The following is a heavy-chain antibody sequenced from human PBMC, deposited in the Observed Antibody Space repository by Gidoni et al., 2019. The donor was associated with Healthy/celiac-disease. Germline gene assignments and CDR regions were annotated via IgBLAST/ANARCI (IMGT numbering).Heavy chain of an antibody. J-gene: IGHJ3*02. V-gene: IGHV3-15*01. CDR2: IKSKTEGRTT. Sequence: EVQLVESGGGLVKPGGSLRLPRAASGSTFSNAWMSWLRQAPGKGLEWVGRIKSKTEGRTTDYAAPVKGRFTIARDNSKNTLYLQMNSLKTEDTAVYYCTTGISSDYGDYLTGGDIWGQGTMVTVSS. CDR1: GSTFSNAW. D-gene: IGHD4-17*01. CDR3: TTGISSDYGDYLTGGDI.